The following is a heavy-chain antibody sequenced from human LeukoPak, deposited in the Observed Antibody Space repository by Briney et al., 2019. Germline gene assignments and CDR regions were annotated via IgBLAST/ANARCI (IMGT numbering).Heavy chain of an antibody. CDR2: ISSSSNYI. CDR1: GFTFSSYS. V-gene: IGHV3-21*01. CDR3: ARVGATSYGDYDY. Sequence: GGSLRLSCAASGFTFSSYSMNWVRQAPGKGLEWVSSISSSSNYIYYADSVKGRFTISRDNAKNSLYLQMNSLRAEDTAVYYCARVGATSYGDYDYWGQGTLVTVSS. D-gene: IGHD4-17*01. J-gene: IGHJ4*02.